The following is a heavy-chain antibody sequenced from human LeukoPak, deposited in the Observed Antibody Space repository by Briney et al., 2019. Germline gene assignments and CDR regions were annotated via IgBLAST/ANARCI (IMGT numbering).Heavy chain of an antibody. V-gene: IGHV3-33*01. CDR1: GFTFSSYG. J-gene: IGHJ1*01. Sequence: GRSLRLSCAASGFTFSSYGMHWVRQAPGKGLEWVAVIWYDGSNKYYADSVKGRFTISRDNSKNTLYLQMNSLRAEDTAAYYCAVTYDSSGYYFGYFQHWGQGTLVTVSS. D-gene: IGHD3-22*01. CDR3: AVTYDSSGYYFGYFQH. CDR2: IWYDGSNK.